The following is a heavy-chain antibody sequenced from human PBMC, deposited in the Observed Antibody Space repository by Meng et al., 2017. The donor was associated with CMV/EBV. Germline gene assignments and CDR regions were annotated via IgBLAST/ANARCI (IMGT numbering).Heavy chain of an antibody. Sequence: ESLKLSCAASGFTFSGSAMHWVRQASGNGLEWVVRIRSKANSYATAYAASVKGRFTISRDDSKNTAYLQMNSLKTEDTAVYYCTRLATVDCSSTSCYSPIGYYYGRDVWGQGTTVTVSS. D-gene: IGHD2-2*01. CDR2: IRSKANSYAT. CDR1: GFTFSGSA. J-gene: IGHJ6*02. CDR3: TRLATVDCSSTSCYSPIGYYYGRDV. V-gene: IGHV3-73*01.